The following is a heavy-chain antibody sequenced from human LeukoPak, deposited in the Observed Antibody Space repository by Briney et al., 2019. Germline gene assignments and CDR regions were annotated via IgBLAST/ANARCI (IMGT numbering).Heavy chain of an antibody. V-gene: IGHV3-15*07. Sequence: GGSLRLSCAASGFTFGNAWMNWVRQAPGKGLEWVGRIKSKTDGGTTDYAAPVKGRFTISRDDSKNTLYLQMNSLKTEDTAVYYCTTDCSGGSCYVSLDAFDIWGQGTMVTVSS. CDR3: TTDCSGGSCYVSLDAFDI. CDR1: GFTFGNAW. J-gene: IGHJ3*02. D-gene: IGHD2-15*01. CDR2: IKSKTDGGTT.